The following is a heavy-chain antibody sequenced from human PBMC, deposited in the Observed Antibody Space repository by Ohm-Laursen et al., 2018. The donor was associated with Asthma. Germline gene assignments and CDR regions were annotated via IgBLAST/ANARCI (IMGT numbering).Heavy chain of an antibody. J-gene: IGHJ5*02. CDR1: GGSISSSNW. D-gene: IGHD5-18*01. V-gene: IGHV4-4*02. CDR2: IYHSGST. CDR3: ARVGAVGYSYVNWFDP. Sequence: SETLSLTCAVSGGSISSSNWWSWVRQPPGKGLEWIGEIYHSGSTNYNPSLKSRVTISVDKSKNQFSLKLSSVTAADTAVYYCARVGAVGYSYVNWFDPWGQGTLVTVSS.